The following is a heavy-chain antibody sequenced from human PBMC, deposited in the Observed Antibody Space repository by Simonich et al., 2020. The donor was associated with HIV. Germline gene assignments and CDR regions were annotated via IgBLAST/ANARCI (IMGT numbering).Heavy chain of an antibody. V-gene: IGHV4-34*01. CDR3: ARGRRYSSSWSFDY. Sequence: QVQLHQWGAGLLKPSETLSLTCAVHEGSFMKYHWSWIRQPTGNGLERIGEVNQRGRTTYTSSLKRRVTISVDTSKNQFSLKLSSMTAADTAVYYCARGRRYSSSWSFDYWGQGTLVTVSS. J-gene: IGHJ4*02. CDR2: VNQRGRT. D-gene: IGHD6-13*01. CDR1: EGSFMKYH.